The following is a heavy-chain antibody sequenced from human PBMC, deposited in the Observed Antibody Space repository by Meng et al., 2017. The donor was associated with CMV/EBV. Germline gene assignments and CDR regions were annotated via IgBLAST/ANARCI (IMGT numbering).Heavy chain of an antibody. V-gene: IGHV4-39*07. CDR2: IYYSGST. CDR3: AEYDFWTYYFDY. J-gene: IGHJ4*02. CDR1: GGSISSSSYY. Sequence: LRLSCTVSGGSISSSSYYWGWIRQPPGKGLEWIGSIYYSGSTYYNPSLKSRVTISVDTSKNQFSLKLSSVTAADTAVYYCAEYDFWTYYFDYWGQGTLVTVSS. D-gene: IGHD3-3*01.